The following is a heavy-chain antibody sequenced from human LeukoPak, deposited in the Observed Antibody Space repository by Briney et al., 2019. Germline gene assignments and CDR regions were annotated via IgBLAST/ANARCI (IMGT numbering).Heavy chain of an antibody. CDR2: INPNSGGT. Sequence: GASVKVSCKASGYTFTGYYMHWVRQAPGQGLEWMGWINPNSGGTNYAQKFQGRATMTRDTSISTAYMELSRLRSDDTAVYYCARDRGDDINWFDPWGQGTLVTVSS. CDR3: ARDRGDDINWFDP. J-gene: IGHJ5*02. D-gene: IGHD3-9*01. CDR1: GYTFTGYY. V-gene: IGHV1-2*02.